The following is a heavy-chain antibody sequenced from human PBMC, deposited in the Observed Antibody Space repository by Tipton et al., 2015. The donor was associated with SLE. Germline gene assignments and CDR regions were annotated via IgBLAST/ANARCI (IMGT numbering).Heavy chain of an antibody. CDR3: ARRFFDGSGSI. Sequence: TLSLTCAVYGGSFSGYYWGWIRQPPGKGLEWIGEINHSGSTNYNPSLKSRLNISVAKAKNQFSLKLTSVTAADTAVYFCARRFFDGSGSIWGQGTLVTVSS. CDR1: GGSFSGYY. CDR2: INHSGST. V-gene: IGHV4-34*01. D-gene: IGHD3-22*01. J-gene: IGHJ4*02.